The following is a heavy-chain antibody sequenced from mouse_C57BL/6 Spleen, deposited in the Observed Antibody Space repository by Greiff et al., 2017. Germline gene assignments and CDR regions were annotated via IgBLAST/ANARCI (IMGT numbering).Heavy chain of an antibody. CDR1: GYAFSSSW. CDR3: AREGLGTTVVAPYYFDY. Sequence: QVQLKESGPELVKPGASVKISCKASGYAFSSSWMNWVKQRPGKGLEWIGRIYPGDGDTNYNGKFKGKATLAADKSSSTAYMQLSSLTSEDSAVYFCAREGLGTTVVAPYYFDYWGQGTTLTVSS. J-gene: IGHJ2*01. D-gene: IGHD1-1*01. CDR2: IYPGDGDT. V-gene: IGHV1-82*01.